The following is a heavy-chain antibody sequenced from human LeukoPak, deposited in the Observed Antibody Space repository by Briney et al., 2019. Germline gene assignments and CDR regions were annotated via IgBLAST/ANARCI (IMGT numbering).Heavy chain of an antibody. CDR2: INTDGSST. D-gene: IGHD1/OR15-1a*01. CDR3: ARHIPRGNNYFDC. CDR1: GFTFSAYW. V-gene: IGHV3-74*01. J-gene: IGHJ4*02. Sequence: PGGSLRLSCAASGFTFSAYWMHWVRQAPGKGLVWVSHINTDGSSTNYADSVKGRFTISRDNARNTLYLQMNSLGAEDTAVYYCARHIPRGNNYFDCWGQGTLVTVSS.